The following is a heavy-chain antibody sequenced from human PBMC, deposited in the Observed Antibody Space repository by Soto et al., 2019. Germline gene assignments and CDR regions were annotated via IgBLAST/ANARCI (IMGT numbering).Heavy chain of an antibody. CDR1: GYTFTSYG. CDR2: ISAYNGNT. J-gene: IGHJ4*02. CDR3: ARQELYMGYYDSSGHYHFDY. V-gene: IGHV1-18*01. D-gene: IGHD3-22*01. Sequence: ASVKVSCKASGYTFTSYGISWVRQAPGQGLEWMGWISAYNGNTNYAQKLQGRVTMTTDTSTSTAYMELRSLRSDDTAVYYCARQELYMGYYDSSGHYHFDYWGQGTLVTVSS.